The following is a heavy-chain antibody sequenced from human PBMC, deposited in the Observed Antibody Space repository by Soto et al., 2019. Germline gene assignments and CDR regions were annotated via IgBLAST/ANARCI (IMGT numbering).Heavy chain of an antibody. CDR1: GGSFSGYY. Sequence: QVQLQQWGAGLLKPSETLSLTCAVYGGSFSGYYWNWIRQPPGKGLEWIGEINHSGSTNYNPSLKRRVTLSLDASKNQSPLKLSSVTAADTAVYYCARGWGRIFDYWGQGTLVTVSS. CDR3: ARGWGRIFDY. D-gene: IGHD7-27*01. CDR2: INHSGST. V-gene: IGHV4-34*01. J-gene: IGHJ4*02.